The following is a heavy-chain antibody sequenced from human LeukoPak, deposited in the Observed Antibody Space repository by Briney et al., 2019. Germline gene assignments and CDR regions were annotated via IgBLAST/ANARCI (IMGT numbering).Heavy chain of an antibody. D-gene: IGHD5-24*01. V-gene: IGHV3-7*03. CDR3: ARGQYTDGLSY. Sequence: GGSLRLSCAASGFIFSQYSMNWVRQAPGKGLEWVAIIKPDGSEKYYVDSVKGRFTISRDNAENSLFLQMNGLRPEDTAVFYCARGQYTDGLSYWGQGTLVTVSS. CDR1: GFIFSQYS. CDR2: IKPDGSEK. J-gene: IGHJ4*02.